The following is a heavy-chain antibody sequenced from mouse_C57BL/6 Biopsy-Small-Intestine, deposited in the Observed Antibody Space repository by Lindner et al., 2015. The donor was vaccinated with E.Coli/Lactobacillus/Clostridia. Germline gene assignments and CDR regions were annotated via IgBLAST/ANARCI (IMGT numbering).Heavy chain of an antibody. CDR2: INPNYGTT. J-gene: IGHJ4*01. Sequence: REGLEWIGVINPNYGTTSYNQKFKGKATLTVDQSSSTAYMQLNSLTSEDSAVYYCARGTIYYDYDGYAMDYWGQGTSVTVSS. CDR3: ARGTIYYDYDGYAMDY. D-gene: IGHD2-4*01. V-gene: IGHV1-39*01.